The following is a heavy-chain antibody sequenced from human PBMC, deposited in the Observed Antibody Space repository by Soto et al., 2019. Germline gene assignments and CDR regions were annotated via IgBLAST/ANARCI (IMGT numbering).Heavy chain of an antibody. CDR2: IIPILGIA. Sequence: QVQLVQSGAEVKKPGSSVKVSCKASGGTFSSYTISWVRQAPGQGLEWMGRIIPILGIANYAQKFQGRVTITADKSTSTAYMDLSSLRSEDTAVYYCARDLGYYDSSGYYSPADYWGQGTLVTVSS. CDR3: ARDLGYYDSSGYYSPADY. CDR1: GGTFSSYT. D-gene: IGHD3-22*01. V-gene: IGHV1-69*08. J-gene: IGHJ4*02.